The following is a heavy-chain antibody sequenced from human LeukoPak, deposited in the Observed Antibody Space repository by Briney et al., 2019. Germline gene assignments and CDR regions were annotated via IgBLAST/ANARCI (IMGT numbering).Heavy chain of an antibody. CDR2: INPNSGGA. J-gene: IGHJ4*02. CDR3: ARGYCSGDCFTLFDY. Sequence: VSVKVSCKASGYMFTGYYMHWVRQAPGQGLEWMGWINPNSGGANYAQKFQGRVTMTRDTSISTAYMELSSLRSDDTAVYYCARGYCSGDCFTLFDYWGQGTLVTVSS. V-gene: IGHV1-2*02. D-gene: IGHD2-21*02. CDR1: GYMFTGYY.